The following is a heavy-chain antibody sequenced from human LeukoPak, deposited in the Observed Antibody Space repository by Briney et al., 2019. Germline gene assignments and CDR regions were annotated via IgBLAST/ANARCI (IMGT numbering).Heavy chain of an antibody. CDR3: ARHSPPLTTVTPRGDYYYGMDV. CDR2: IYPGDSDT. Sequence: GESLKISCKGSGYSFTSYWIGWVRQMPGKGLEWMGIIYPGDSDTRYSPSFQGQVTISADKSISTAYLQWSSLKASDTAMYYCARHSPPLTTVTPRGDYYYGMDVWGQGTTVTVSS. D-gene: IGHD4-11*01. CDR1: GYSFTSYW. J-gene: IGHJ6*02. V-gene: IGHV5-51*01.